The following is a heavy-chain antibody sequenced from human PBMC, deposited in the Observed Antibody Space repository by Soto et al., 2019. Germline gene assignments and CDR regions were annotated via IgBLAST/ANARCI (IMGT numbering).Heavy chain of an antibody. CDR3: AREMITFGGVIVRASPNLDF. CDR2: IWYDGSNK. CDR1: GFTFSSYG. J-gene: IGHJ4*02. Sequence: QVQLLESGGGVVQPGRSLRLSCAASGFTFSSYGMHWVRQAPGKGLEWVAVIWYDGSNKYYADSVKGRFTISRDNSKNTLYLQMNSLRAEDTAVYYCAREMITFGGVIVRASPNLDFWGQGTLVTVSS. D-gene: IGHD3-16*02. V-gene: IGHV3-33*01.